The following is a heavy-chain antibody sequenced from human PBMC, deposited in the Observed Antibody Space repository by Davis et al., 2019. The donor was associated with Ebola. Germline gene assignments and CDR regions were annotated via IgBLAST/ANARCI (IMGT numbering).Heavy chain of an antibody. D-gene: IGHD5-12*01. V-gene: IGHV3-30*18. Sequence: GESLKISCAASGFTFSSYGMHWVRQAPGKGLEWVAVISYDGSNKYYADSVKGRFTISRDNSKNTLYLQMNSLRAEDTAVYYCAKGGYSGYLTNAFDIWGQGTMVTVSS. J-gene: IGHJ3*02. CDR1: GFTFSSYG. CDR3: AKGGYSGYLTNAFDI. CDR2: ISYDGSNK.